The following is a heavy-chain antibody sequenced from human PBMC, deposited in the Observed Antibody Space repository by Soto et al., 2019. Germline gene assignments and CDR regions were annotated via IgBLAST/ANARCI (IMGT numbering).Heavy chain of an antibody. J-gene: IGHJ4*02. D-gene: IGHD3-3*01. CDR3: ASSAILGFEVAGHFDH. Sequence: ASVEVSCRASGYTFTGYYIHWVRQAPGQGLEWMGWTSPNSGGTNCAPKFQGWVTMTRDMSISTAFTDLSRLKSADTAVYYSASSAILGFEVAGHFDHWGQGTLVTVS. CDR1: GYTFTGYY. CDR2: TSPNSGGT. V-gene: IGHV1-2*04.